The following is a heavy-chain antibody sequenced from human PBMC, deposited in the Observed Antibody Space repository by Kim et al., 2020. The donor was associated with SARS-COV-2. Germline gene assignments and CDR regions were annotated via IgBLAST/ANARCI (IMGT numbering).Heavy chain of an antibody. D-gene: IGHD3-3*01. Sequence: GGSLRLFCAASGFTFSSYWMSWVRQAPGKGLEWVANIKQDGSEKYYVDSVKGRFTISRDNAKNSLYLQMNSLRAEDTAVYYCARDQDFWSGYYQYNWFDPWGQGTLVTVSS. V-gene: IGHV3-7*01. CDR2: IKQDGSEK. J-gene: IGHJ5*02. CDR1: GFTFSSYW. CDR3: ARDQDFWSGYYQYNWFDP.